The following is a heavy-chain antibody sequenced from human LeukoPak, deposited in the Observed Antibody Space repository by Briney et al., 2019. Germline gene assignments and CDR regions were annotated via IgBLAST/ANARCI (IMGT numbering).Heavy chain of an antibody. J-gene: IGHJ3*02. CDR1: GYTFTDYY. Sequence: ASVKVSCKASGYTFTDYYINWVRQAPGQGLEWMGIINPSGGSTSYAQKFQGRVTMTRDMSTSTVYMELSSLRSEDTAVYYCARVLHYYDSSGTEFDIWGQGTMVTVSS. CDR2: INPSGGST. CDR3: ARVLHYYDSSGTEFDI. D-gene: IGHD3-22*01. V-gene: IGHV1-46*01.